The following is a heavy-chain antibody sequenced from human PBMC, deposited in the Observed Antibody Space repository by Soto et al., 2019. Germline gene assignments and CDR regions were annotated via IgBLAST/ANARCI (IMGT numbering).Heavy chain of an antibody. D-gene: IGHD3-10*02. V-gene: IGHV1-69*06. CDR3: AKAGSKVSRGGYTLFGVWLRDCDY. CDR1: GVTFSSYA. Sequence: QVQLVQSVAEVKNPGSSVKVSCKAPGVTFSSYAISCVRQAPGQGLEWMGGIIPIFGTANYAQKFQGRVTITADKSTSTAYRELSSRGSEDTAVYYCAKAGSKVSRGGYTLFGVWLRDCDYWGQGTLVTVAS. J-gene: IGHJ4*02. CDR2: IIPIFGTA.